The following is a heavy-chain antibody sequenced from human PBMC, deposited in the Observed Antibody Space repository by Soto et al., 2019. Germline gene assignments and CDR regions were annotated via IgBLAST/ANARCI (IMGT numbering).Heavy chain of an antibody. J-gene: IGHJ4*02. Sequence: ASVKVSCKASGYTFTSYDINWVRQATGQGLEWMGWMNPNSGNTGYAQKFQGRVTMTRNTSISTAYMELSSLRSEDTAVYYCAREHYDSSGYYYGVDYWGQGTLVTVSS. CDR2: MNPNSGNT. V-gene: IGHV1-8*01. CDR3: AREHYDSSGYYYGVDY. CDR1: GYTFTSYD. D-gene: IGHD3-22*01.